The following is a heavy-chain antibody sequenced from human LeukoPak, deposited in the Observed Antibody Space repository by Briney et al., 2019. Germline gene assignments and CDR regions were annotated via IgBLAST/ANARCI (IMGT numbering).Heavy chain of an antibody. CDR2: ISYDGTNK. CDR3: ARDRGYSQDY. V-gene: IGHV3-30-3*01. D-gene: IGHD5-18*01. J-gene: IGHJ4*02. CDR1: GFTFGSYA. Sequence: PGRSLRLPCAASGFTFGSYAMHWVRQAPGRGLEWVAGISYDGTNKYYADSVKGRFTISRDNAKNTLYLQMNSLRAEDTAVYYCARDRGYSQDYWGQGTLVTVSS.